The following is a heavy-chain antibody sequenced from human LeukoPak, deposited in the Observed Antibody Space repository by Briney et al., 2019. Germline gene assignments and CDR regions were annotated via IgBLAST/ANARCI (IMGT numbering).Heavy chain of an antibody. V-gene: IGHV4-4*07. Sequence: SETLSLTCTVSGGSISSYYWSWIRQPAGKGLEWIGRIYIRGSTNYNPSLKSRVTMSLDTSKNQFSLKLSSVTAADAAVYYCARVNSKWYYFDNWGQGTLVTVSS. CDR3: ARVNSKWYYFDN. CDR2: IYIRGST. J-gene: IGHJ4*02. D-gene: IGHD2-15*01. CDR1: GGSISSYY.